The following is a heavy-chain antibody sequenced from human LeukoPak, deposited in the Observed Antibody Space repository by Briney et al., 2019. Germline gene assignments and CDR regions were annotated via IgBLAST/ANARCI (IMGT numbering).Heavy chain of an antibody. J-gene: IGHJ6*03. CDR2: IYTSGST. CDR1: GGSISSGSYY. V-gene: IGHV4-61*02. D-gene: IGHD3-10*01. Sequence: SETLSLTCTVSGGSISSGSYYWSWIRQPAGKGLEWIGRIYTSGSTNYNPSLKSRATLSLDTPKTQFSLNLRSVTAADTAVYYCARHSPNGRYYGSASQPARPDEYNYYYMDVWGRGTTVTVSS. CDR3: ARHSPNGRYYGSASQPARPDEYNYYYMDV.